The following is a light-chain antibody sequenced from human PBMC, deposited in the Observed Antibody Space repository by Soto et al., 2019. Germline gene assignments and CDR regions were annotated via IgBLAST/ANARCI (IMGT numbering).Light chain of an antibody. Sequence: EIVLTQSPCTLSLSPGERATLSCRTSLSVSVYLDWYQQKPGQAPRLLIYGASFRATDIPDRFSGRGSGTDFTLSISRLEPEDFAVYYCQQYVTSPRTFGQGTKVDIK. CDR3: QQYVTSPRT. V-gene: IGKV3-20*01. CDR1: LSVSVY. J-gene: IGKJ1*01. CDR2: GAS.